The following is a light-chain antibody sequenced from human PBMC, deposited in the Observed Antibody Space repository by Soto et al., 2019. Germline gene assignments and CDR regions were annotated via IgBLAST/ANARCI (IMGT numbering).Light chain of an antibody. V-gene: IGLV2-18*02. CDR2: EVA. CDR1: SSDVGSYNR. CDR3: RSYTTSSTWV. J-gene: IGLJ2*01. Sequence: QSALTQPPSVSGSPGQSVTISCTGTSSDVGSYNRVSWYQQPPGTAPKLMIYEVANRPSGVPDRFSGSKSGNTASLTISGLQAEDGADYYGRSYTTSSTWVFGGGTKLTVL.